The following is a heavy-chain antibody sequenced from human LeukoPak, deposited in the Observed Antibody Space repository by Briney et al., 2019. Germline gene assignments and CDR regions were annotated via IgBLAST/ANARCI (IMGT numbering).Heavy chain of an antibody. CDR2: IVVGSGNT. CDR3: ARTQLSFGYCSSTSCYPPAGEDV. V-gene: IGHV1-58*02. D-gene: IGHD2-2*01. CDR1: GFTFTSSA. J-gene: IGHJ6*02. Sequence: SVKVSCKASGFTFTSSAMQWVRQARGQRLEWIGWIVVGSGNTNYAQKFQERVTITRDMSTSTAYMELSSLRSEDTAVYYCARTQLSFGYCSSTSCYPPAGEDVWGQGTTVTVSS.